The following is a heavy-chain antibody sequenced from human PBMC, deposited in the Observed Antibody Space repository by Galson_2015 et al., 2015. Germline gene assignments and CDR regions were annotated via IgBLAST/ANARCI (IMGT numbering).Heavy chain of an antibody. D-gene: IGHD2-2*01. Sequence: SLRLSCAASGFTFSNYDMYWVRQAPGKGLEYVSAISNNGGTTYYADSVKGRSTISRDNSKNTLYLQMRSLRPEDTAVYYCVKLGCSSPRCYGNCWGQGTLVTVSS. CDR3: VKLGCSSPRCYGNC. J-gene: IGHJ4*02. CDR1: GFTFSNYD. CDR2: ISNNGGTT. V-gene: IGHV3-64D*08.